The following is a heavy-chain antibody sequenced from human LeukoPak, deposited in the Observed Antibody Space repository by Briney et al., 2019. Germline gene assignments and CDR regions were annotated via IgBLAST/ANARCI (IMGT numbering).Heavy chain of an antibody. Sequence: GRSLRLSCAASGFTFDDYAMHWVRQAPGKGLEWVSGISWNSGSIGYADSVKGRFTISRGNAKNSLYLQMNSLRAEDTAVYYCARAPRTYPPRFGEPWGQGTLVTISS. CDR1: GFTFDDYA. CDR3: ARAPRTYPPRFGEP. D-gene: IGHD3-10*01. CDR2: ISWNSGSI. J-gene: IGHJ1*01. V-gene: IGHV3-9*01.